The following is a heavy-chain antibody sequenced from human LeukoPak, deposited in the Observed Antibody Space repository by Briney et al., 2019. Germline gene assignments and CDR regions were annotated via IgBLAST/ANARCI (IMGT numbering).Heavy chain of an antibody. CDR2: IIGSDVST. CDR3: ARCIGSSGYTSLGY. J-gene: IGHJ4*02. Sequence: GGSLRLSCAASGFTFSSYAMTWVRQAPGKGLQWVSVIIGSDVSTYYADSVKGRFTISRDNSKNTLFLQMNSLRAEDTAVYYCARCIGSSGYTSLGYWGQGTLVTVSS. D-gene: IGHD3-22*01. V-gene: IGHV3-23*01. CDR1: GFTFSSYA.